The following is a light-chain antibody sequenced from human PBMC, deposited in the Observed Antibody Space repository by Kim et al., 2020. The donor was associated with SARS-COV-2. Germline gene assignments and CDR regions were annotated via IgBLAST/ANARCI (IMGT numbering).Light chain of an antibody. J-gene: IGLJ2*01. V-gene: IGLV3-19*01. Sequence: SSELTQDPAVSVALGQTVRITSQGDSLRTYYASWYQQKPGQAPILVIYGKNNRPSGIPDRFSGSSSGNTASLTVTGAQAVDEADYYCNSRDKSGDHVVFG. CDR2: GKN. CDR1: SLRTYY. CDR3: NSRDKSGDHVV.